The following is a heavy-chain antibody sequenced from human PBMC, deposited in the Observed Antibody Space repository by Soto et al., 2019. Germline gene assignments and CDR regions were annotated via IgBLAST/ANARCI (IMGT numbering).Heavy chain of an antibody. Sequence: SETLSLTCVVSGYSISSGYYWGWIRQPPGKGLEWIGNIYRSGSTYYNPSLKSRVTISVDTSKNQFSLKLSSVTAADTAVYYCARDGEWQLPYDYWGLGTLVTAPQ. CDR3: ARDGEWQLPYDY. CDR1: GYSISSGYY. V-gene: IGHV4-38-2*02. D-gene: IGHD2-15*01. J-gene: IGHJ4*02. CDR2: IYRSGST.